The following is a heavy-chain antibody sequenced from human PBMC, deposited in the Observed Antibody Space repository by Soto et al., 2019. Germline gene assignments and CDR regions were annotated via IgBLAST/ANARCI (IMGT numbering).Heavy chain of an antibody. V-gene: IGHV3-23*01. CDR3: AKRRGAGGHFDY. D-gene: IGHD2-15*01. CDR1: GFTFSSYA. Sequence: PWLSLRLSCAASGFTFSSYAMGWVRQGPGKVLEWVAVVSIGGSTHYADSVRGRFTISRDNSKNTLSLQMNSLTAEDTAVYFCAKRRGAGGHFDYWGQGALVTVTS. J-gene: IGHJ4*02. CDR2: VSIGGST.